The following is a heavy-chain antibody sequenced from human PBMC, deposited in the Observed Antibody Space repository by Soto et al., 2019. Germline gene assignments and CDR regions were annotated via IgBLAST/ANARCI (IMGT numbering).Heavy chain of an antibody. CDR2: ISPLFSTT. CDR1: GDLFNNYA. CDR3: AASSRVAAAVYFKF. J-gene: IGHJ4*02. Sequence: QVQLVQSGAEVKEPGSSVKVSCKATGDLFNNYAFNWVRQAPGQGLEWMGRISPLFSTTKYAQKFQGRVTLGTDELTTSVYRELSYLASEETVMYYCAASSRVAAAVYFKFGGQGTLVPVS. D-gene: IGHD2-2*01. V-gene: IGHV1-69*01.